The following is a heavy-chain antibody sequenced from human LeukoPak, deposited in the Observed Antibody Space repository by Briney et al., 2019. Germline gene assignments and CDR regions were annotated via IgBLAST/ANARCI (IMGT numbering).Heavy chain of an antibody. J-gene: IGHJ5*02. CDR1: RGPISSYY. CDR2: IYYSGGT. Sequence: SESRSLTSPVARGPISSYYSSWIRQPQGKGLEWIGYIYYSGGTNYNPSLKSRVTISVDTSKNQFSLKLSSVTAADTAVYYCAGVLLWFGEPNNWFDPCGQGTLVSVSS. D-gene: IGHD3-10*01. CDR3: AGVLLWFGEPNNWFDP. V-gene: IGHV4-59*01.